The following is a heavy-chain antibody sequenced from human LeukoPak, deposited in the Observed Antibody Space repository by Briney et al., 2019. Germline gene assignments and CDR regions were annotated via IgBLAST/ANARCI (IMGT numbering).Heavy chain of an antibody. D-gene: IGHD4-23*01. J-gene: IGHJ4*02. CDR3: TKGDGGHYLIDF. V-gene: IGHV3-30*18. CDR1: GFTFSSYG. CDR2: ISYDGSNK. Sequence: SGGSLRLSCAASGFTFSSYGMHWVRQAPGKGLEWVAVISYDGSNKYYADSVKGRFTISRDNSKNTLYLQMNSLRAEDTAVYYCTKGDGGHYLIDFWGQGTLVTVSS.